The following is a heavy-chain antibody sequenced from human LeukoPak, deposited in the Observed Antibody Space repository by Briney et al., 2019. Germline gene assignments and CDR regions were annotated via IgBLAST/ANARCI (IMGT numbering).Heavy chain of an antibody. V-gene: IGHV3-23*01. D-gene: IGHD3-10*01. CDR2: ISDSGVST. CDR1: GXTFSSFA. J-gene: IGHJ4*02. Sequence: SGGSLRLSCAASGXTFSSFAMNWVRQAPGKGLEWVSGISDSGVSTYYADSVKGRFTISRDNSKNTLYLQMNSLRGEDAAVYYCASTSRGVIDYWGQGTLVTVSS. CDR3: ASTSRGVIDY.